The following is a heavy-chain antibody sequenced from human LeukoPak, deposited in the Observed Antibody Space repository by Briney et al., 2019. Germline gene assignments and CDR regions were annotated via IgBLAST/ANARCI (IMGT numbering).Heavy chain of an antibody. CDR1: GGSFSGYY. Sequence: PSETLSLTCAVYGGSFSGYYWSWIRQPPGKGLKWIGEINHSGSTNYNPSLKSRVTISVDTSKNQFSLKLSSVTAADTAVYYCARRGFDYYGSGRTFDYWGQGTLVTVSS. CDR3: ARRGFDYYGSGRTFDY. V-gene: IGHV4-34*01. J-gene: IGHJ4*02. D-gene: IGHD3-10*01. CDR2: INHSGST.